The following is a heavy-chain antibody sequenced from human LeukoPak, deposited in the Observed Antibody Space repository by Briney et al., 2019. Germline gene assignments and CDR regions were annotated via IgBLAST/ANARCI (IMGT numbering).Heavy chain of an antibody. CDR2: INRDGSTT. CDR3: ARGNHYAMDV. V-gene: IGHV3-74*01. Sequence: GGSPRLSCAASGFTFSNYWMHWVRQAPGKGLVWVSCINRDGSTTSYADSVEGRLTISRDNAKNTLYLEMNSLRAEDTAVYYCARGNHYAMDVWGQRTTVIVSS. CDR1: GFTFSNYW. J-gene: IGHJ6*02.